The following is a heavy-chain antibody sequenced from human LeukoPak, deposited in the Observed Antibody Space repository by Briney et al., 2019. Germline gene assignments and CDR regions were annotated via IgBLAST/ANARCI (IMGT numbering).Heavy chain of an antibody. CDR1: GGSFSGYY. J-gene: IGHJ4*02. CDR3: ARANWGSHYFDY. V-gene: IGHV4-34*01. D-gene: IGHD7-27*01. CDR2: INHSGST. Sequence: SETLSLTCAVYGGSFSGYYWSWIRQPPGKGLEWIGEINHSGSTNYNPSLKSRVTISVDTSKNQFSLKLSSVTAADTAVYYCARANWGSHYFDYWGQGTLVTVSS.